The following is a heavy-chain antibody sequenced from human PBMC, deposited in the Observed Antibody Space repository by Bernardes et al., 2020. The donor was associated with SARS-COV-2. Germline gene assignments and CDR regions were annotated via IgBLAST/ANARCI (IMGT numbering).Heavy chain of an antibody. CDR2: IYPGDSAT. J-gene: IGHJ3*02. D-gene: IGHD6-13*01. Sequence: GESLKISCKGSGYSFTTYWIGWVRQMPGKGLEWMGIIYPGDSATRYSPSFQGQVTISADKSISTAYLQWGSLKASDTAMYYCARNPIVAAGTGHAFDIWGKGTMVTVSS. CDR1: GYSFTTYW. V-gene: IGHV5-51*01. CDR3: ARNPIVAAGTGHAFDI.